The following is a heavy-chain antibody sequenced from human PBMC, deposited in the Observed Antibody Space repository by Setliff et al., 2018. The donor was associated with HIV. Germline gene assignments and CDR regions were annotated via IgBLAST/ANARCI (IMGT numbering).Heavy chain of an antibody. CDR1: GYTFTNYY. Sequence: ASVKVSCKASGYTFTNYYIHWVRQAPGQGLEWMVLINPSGGKTSYAKTFQGRLTMNRDTSISTAYMELSRLRSDDTALYYFARTLYSSFSSFDYWGQGTLVTVSS. V-gene: IGHV1-46*01. J-gene: IGHJ4*02. D-gene: IGHD6-19*01. CDR2: INPSGGKT. CDR3: ARTLYSSFSSFDY.